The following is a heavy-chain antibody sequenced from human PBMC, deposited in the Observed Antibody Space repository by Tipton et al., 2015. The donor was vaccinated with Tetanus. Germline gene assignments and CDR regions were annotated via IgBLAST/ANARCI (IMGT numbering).Heavy chain of an antibody. Sequence: QLVQSGPEVKKPGASVKVSCKTSGYSFTRYGISWVRQAPGQGLEWMGWISPYNGKTNYAQKLQGRVTMTTDTSTTTAYMELRSLRSDDTAVYYCARPDRYCSGGSCYLALDSWGQGTLVTVSS. CDR1: GYSFTRYG. D-gene: IGHD2-15*01. CDR2: ISPYNGKT. V-gene: IGHV1-18*01. CDR3: ARPDRYCSGGSCYLALDS. J-gene: IGHJ4*02.